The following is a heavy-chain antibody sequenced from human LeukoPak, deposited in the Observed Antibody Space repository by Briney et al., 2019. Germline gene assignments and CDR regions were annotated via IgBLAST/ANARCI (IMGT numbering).Heavy chain of an antibody. Sequence: GASVKVSCKASGYTFTSYGISWVRQAPGQGLEWMGRIIPILGIANYAQKFQGRVTITADKSTSTAYMELSSLRSEDTAVYYCARGPVVPAAKSWYFDLWGRGTLVTVSS. V-gene: IGHV1-69*04. CDR1: GYTFTSYG. CDR2: IIPILGIA. D-gene: IGHD2-2*01. J-gene: IGHJ2*01. CDR3: ARGPVVPAAKSWYFDL.